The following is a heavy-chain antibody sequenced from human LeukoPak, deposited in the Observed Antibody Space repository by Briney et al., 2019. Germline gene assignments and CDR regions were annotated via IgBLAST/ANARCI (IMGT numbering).Heavy chain of an antibody. Sequence: SETLSLTCTVSGGSISPYYWSWIRQPPGKGLEWIGYIYYSGGTNYNPSLKSRVTISVGTSKNLFSLKLGSVTAADTAVYYCARPLSVEQQLWFDPWGQGTLVTVSS. J-gene: IGHJ5*02. CDR2: IYYSGGT. CDR1: GGSISPYY. CDR3: ARPLSVEQQLWFDP. D-gene: IGHD6-13*01. V-gene: IGHV4-59*08.